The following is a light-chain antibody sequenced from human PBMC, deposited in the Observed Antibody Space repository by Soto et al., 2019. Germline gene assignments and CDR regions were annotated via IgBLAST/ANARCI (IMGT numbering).Light chain of an antibody. V-gene: IGKV3-20*01. CDR1: QSLTSSY. Sequence: EIVLTQSPGTLSLSPGERATLSCRASQSLTSSYLAWYQQKPGQAPRLLIYGASSRATGIPDKFSASGSGTDITLSISRLEPEDFAVYYCQKYESSPPSSTFGRGTKLEIK. CDR2: GAS. J-gene: IGKJ2*01. CDR3: QKYESSPPSST.